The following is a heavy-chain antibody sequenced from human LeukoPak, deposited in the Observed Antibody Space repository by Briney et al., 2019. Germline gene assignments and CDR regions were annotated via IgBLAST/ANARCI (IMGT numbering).Heavy chain of an antibody. CDR3: ARGLKHDAFDI. J-gene: IGHJ3*02. Sequence: GRSLRLSCVASEFTFSDYAMSWVRQAPGKGLEWVSAITGSGGSTYYADSVKGRFTISRDNSKNTLYLQMNSLRAEDTAVYYCARGLKHDAFDIWGQGTMVTVSS. D-gene: IGHD4/OR15-4a*01. CDR2: ITGSGGST. CDR1: EFTFSDYA. V-gene: IGHV3-23*01.